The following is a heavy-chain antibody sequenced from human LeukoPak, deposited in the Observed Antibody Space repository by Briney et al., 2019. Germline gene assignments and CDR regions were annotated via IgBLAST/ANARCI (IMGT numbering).Heavy chain of an antibody. J-gene: IGHJ6*02. CDR3: AKDDPYDSSGYYYGYYYGMDV. V-gene: IGHV3-43*02. Sequence: PGGSLRLSCAASGFTFDDYAMHWVRQAPGKSLEWVSLISGDGGSTYYADSVKGRFTISRDNSKNSLYLQMNSLRTEDTALYYCAKDDPYDSSGYYYGYYYGMDVWGQGITVTVSS. D-gene: IGHD3-22*01. CDR1: GFTFDDYA. CDR2: ISGDGGST.